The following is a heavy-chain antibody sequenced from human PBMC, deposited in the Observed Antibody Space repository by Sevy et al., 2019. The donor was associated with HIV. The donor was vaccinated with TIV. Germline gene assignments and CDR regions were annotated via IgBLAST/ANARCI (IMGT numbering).Heavy chain of an antibody. J-gene: IGHJ4*02. CDR1: GVTTEDYG. D-gene: IGHD1-26*01. Sequence: GESLKISCAGSGVTTEDYGMNWVRQVPGKGLESVSGIYWNGGSTAYADSVKGRFTISRDNAKRSLYLQMNSLRVDDTALYYCVRAFSATYSAYFDYWGQGALVTVSS. CDR3: VRAFSATYSAYFDY. V-gene: IGHV3-20*04. CDR2: IYWNGGST.